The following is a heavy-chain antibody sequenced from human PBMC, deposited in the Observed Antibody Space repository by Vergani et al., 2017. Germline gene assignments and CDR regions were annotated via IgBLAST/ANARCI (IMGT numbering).Heavy chain of an antibody. D-gene: IGHD6-19*01. V-gene: IGHV1-24*01. Sequence: QVQLVQSGAEVKKPGASVKVSCKVSGYTLTELSMHWVRQAPGKGLEWMGGFDPEDGETIYAQKFQGRVTMTEDTSTDTAYMELSSLRSEDKAVYYCATPQWGGPRWPYYFDYWGQGTLVTVSS. J-gene: IGHJ4*02. CDR2: FDPEDGET. CDR3: ATPQWGGPRWPYYFDY. CDR1: GYTLTELS.